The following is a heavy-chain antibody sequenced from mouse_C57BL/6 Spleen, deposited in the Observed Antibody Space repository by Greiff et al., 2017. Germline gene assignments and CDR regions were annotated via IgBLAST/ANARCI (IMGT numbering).Heavy chain of an antibody. D-gene: IGHD3-3*01. CDR1: GFTFSSYG. V-gene: IGHV5-6*01. Sequence: EVQRVESGGDLVKPGGSLKLSCAASGFTFSSYGMSWVRQTPDKRLEWVATISSGGSYTYYPDSVKGRFTISRDNAKNTLYLQMSSLKSEDTAMYYCASYPRGFAYWGQGTLVTVSA. CDR3: ASYPRGFAY. J-gene: IGHJ3*01. CDR2: ISSGGSYT.